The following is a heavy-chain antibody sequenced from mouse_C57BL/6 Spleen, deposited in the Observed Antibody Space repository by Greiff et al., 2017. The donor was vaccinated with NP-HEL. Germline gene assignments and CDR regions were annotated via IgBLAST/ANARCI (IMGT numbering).Heavy chain of an antibody. J-gene: IGHJ2*01. Sequence: QVQLQQPGAELVKPGASVKLSCKASGYTFTSYWMQWVKQRPGQGLEWIGEIDPSDSYTNYNQKFKGKATLTVDTSSSTAYMQLSSLTSEDSAVYYCARSKLRLLDYWGQGTTLTVSS. V-gene: IGHV1-50*01. D-gene: IGHD3-2*02. CDR1: GYTFTSYW. CDR3: ARSKLRLLDY. CDR2: IDPSDSYT.